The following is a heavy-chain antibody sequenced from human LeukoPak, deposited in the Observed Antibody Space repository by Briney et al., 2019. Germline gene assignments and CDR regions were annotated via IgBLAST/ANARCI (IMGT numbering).Heavy chain of an antibody. Sequence: SETLSLTCTVSGGSVISGGYYWSWIWQPPGKGLEWIGYIYYSGSTTYNPSLKSRVTISVDTSKNKFSLKLSSVTAADTAVYYCARVPISTTARSYFDYWGQGTLVTVSS. CDR1: GGSVISGGYY. J-gene: IGHJ4*02. V-gene: IGHV4-61*08. D-gene: IGHD4-17*01. CDR3: ARVPISTTARSYFDY. CDR2: IYYSGST.